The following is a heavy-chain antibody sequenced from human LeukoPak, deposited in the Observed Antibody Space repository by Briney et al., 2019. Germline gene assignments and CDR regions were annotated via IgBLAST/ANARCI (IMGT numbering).Heavy chain of an antibody. D-gene: IGHD5-18*01. V-gene: IGHV1-69*04. CDR2: IIPILGIA. CDR1: GGTFSRSG. CDR3: ARAPRGYGSGLNWFDP. Sequence: SVKVSCKASGGTFSRSGISWVRQAPGQGLEWMGRIIPILGIANYAQKFQGRVTITADKSTSTAYMELSSLRSEDTAVYYCARAPRGYGSGLNWFDPWGQGTLVTVSS. J-gene: IGHJ5*02.